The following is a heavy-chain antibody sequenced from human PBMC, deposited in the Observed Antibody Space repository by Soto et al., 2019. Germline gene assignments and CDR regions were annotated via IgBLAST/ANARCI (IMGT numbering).Heavy chain of an antibody. V-gene: IGHV3-21*05. Sequence: GSLKISCSASGFTFSSYSIHLVLQAPGRGLESVSDINRNRDIYYAGLVKGRITIYSDNAKTSVSVQMDRLSGEDTDVYYCERAETAWHLAYGLDAWGQGTTVTVSS. CDR1: GFTFSSYS. CDR3: ERAETAWHLAYGLDA. D-gene: IGHD2-21*02. J-gene: IGHJ6*02. CDR2: INRNRDI.